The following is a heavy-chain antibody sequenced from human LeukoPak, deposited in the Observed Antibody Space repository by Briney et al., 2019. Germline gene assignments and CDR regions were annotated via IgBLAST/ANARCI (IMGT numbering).Heavy chain of an antibody. CDR2: IYSGGST. CDR3: ARGRGIGYYDSSGPFDY. D-gene: IGHD3-22*01. CDR1: GFTFSSYA. J-gene: IGHJ4*02. V-gene: IGHV3-53*01. Sequence: GGSLRLSCAASGFTFSSYAMSWVRQAPGKGLEWVSVIYSGGSTYYADSVKGRFTISRGNSKNTLYLQMNSLRAEDTAVYYCARGRGIGYYDSSGPFDYWGQGTLVTVSS.